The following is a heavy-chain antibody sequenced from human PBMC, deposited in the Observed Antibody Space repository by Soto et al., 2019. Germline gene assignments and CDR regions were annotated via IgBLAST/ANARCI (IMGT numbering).Heavy chain of an antibody. CDR2: INHSGST. J-gene: IGHJ4*02. V-gene: IGHV4-34*01. CDR1: GGSFSGYY. Sequence: SETLSLTCAVYGGSFSGYYWSWIRQPPGKGLEWIGEINHSGSTNYNPSLKSRVTISVDTSKNQFSLKLSSVTAADTAVYYCARENAYYDFWSGYNFDYWGQGTLVTVS. CDR3: ARENAYYDFWSGYNFDY. D-gene: IGHD3-3*01.